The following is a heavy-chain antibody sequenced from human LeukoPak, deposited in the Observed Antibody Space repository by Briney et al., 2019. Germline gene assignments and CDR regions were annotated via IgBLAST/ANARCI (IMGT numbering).Heavy chain of an antibody. CDR3: ASSAENYYGSGSYSYYFDY. CDR1: GGSFSGYY. D-gene: IGHD3-10*01. Sequence: SETLSLTCAVYGGSFSGYYWSWIRQPPGKGLEWIGEINHSGSTNYNPSLKSRVTISVDTSKNQFSLKLSSVTAADTAVYYCASSAENYYGSGSYSYYFDYWGQGTLVTVSS. J-gene: IGHJ4*02. V-gene: IGHV4-34*01. CDR2: INHSGST.